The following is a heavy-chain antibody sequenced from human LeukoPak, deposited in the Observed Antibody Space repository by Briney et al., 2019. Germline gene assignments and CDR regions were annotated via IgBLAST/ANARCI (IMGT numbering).Heavy chain of an antibody. Sequence: PGGSLRLSCAASGFTFSNSGMHWVRQAPGKGLEWVAFIRPDGNDKYYVDSVKGRFTISRDNAKNSLYLQMNSLRAEDTAVYYCARAGSYVVVPAAAVDYWGQGTLVTVSS. CDR1: GFTFSNSG. D-gene: IGHD2-2*01. CDR3: ARAGSYVVVPAAAVDY. J-gene: IGHJ4*02. CDR2: IRPDGNDK. V-gene: IGHV3-30*02.